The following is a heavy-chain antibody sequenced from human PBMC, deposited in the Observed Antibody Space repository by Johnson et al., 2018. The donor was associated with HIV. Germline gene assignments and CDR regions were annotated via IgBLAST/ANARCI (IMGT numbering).Heavy chain of an antibody. J-gene: IGHJ3*02. CDR1: GFTFSDYY. Sequence: QVQLVESGGGVVQPGRSLRLSCAASGFTFSDYYMSWIRQAPGKGLEWVSYISSSGSTIYYADSVKGRFTISRDNAKNALYLQMNSLRAEDTALYYCARDSGWGLGAFDIWGQGTTVTVSS. CDR3: ARDSGWGLGAFDI. CDR2: ISSSGSTI. D-gene: IGHD6-19*01. V-gene: IGHV3-11*01.